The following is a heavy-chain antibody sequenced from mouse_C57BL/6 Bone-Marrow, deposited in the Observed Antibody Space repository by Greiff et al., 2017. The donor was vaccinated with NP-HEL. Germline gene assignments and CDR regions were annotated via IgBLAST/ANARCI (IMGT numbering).Heavy chain of an antibody. CDR1: GYTFTDYN. D-gene: IGHD1-2*01. CDR3: ARGRLLRPYWYFDV. V-gene: IGHV1-18*01. CDR2: INPNNGGT. J-gene: IGHJ1*03. Sequence: VQLQQSGPELVKPGASVKIPCKASGYTFTDYNMDWVKQSHGKSLEWIGDINPNNGGTIYNQKFKGKATLTVDKSSSTAYMELRSLTSEDTAVYYCARGRLLRPYWYFDVWGTGTTVTVSS.